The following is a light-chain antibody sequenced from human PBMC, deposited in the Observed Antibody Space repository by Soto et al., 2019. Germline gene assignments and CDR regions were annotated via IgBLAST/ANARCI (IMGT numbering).Light chain of an antibody. CDR1: QSVSSD. V-gene: IGKV3-15*01. CDR2: GAS. Sequence: EIVMTRSPATLSVSPGERATLSCRASQSVSSDLAWYHQKPGQAPRLLIYGASTRATGIPARFSGSGSGTEFTLTVDSLQSEDFAVYYCQQYNNWPRTFXQGTKVDIK. J-gene: IGKJ1*01. CDR3: QQYNNWPRT.